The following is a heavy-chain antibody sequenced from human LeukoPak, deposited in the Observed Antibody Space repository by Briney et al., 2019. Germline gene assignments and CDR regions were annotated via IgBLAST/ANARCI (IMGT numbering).Heavy chain of an antibody. CDR3: ARDRDSSSWYCDY. CDR2: ISYDGSNK. Sequence: GGSLRLSCAASGFTFSSYAMHWVRQAPGKGLEWVAVISYDGSNKYYADSVKGRFTISRDNSKNTLCLQMNSLRAEDTAVYYCARDRDSSSWYCDYWGQGTLVTVSS. D-gene: IGHD6-13*01. J-gene: IGHJ4*02. CDR1: GFTFSSYA. V-gene: IGHV3-30-3*01.